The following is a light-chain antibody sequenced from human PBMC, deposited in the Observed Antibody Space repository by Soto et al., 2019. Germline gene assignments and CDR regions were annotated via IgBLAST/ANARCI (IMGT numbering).Light chain of an antibody. CDR3: HQYSETPMHS. CDR2: WAS. J-gene: IGKJ2*01. V-gene: IGKV4-1*01. CDR1: QSALHTSSNKNY. Sequence: DIVLTQSPDSLAVSLGERATINCKSSQSALHTSSNKNYLSWYQQRPGQPPRLLIYWASTRESGVPDRFSGSGSGTDFTLTINSLQAEDVAVYYCHQYSETPMHSFGLGTKLEIK.